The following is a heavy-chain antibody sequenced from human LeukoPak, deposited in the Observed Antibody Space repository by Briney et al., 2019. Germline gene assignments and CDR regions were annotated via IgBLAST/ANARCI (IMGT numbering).Heavy chain of an antibody. CDR1: GGSFTSSSYY. CDR3: ARHNYDSSGFLKY. Sequence: SETLSLTCTVSGGSFTSSSYYWGWIRPPPGKGLEWIGSIYYSGSTYYNPSLKSRVTISVDTSKSQFSLKLSSVTAADTAVYYCARHNYDSSGFLKYWGQGTLVTVSS. CDR2: IYYSGST. J-gene: IGHJ4*02. V-gene: IGHV4-39*01. D-gene: IGHD3-22*01.